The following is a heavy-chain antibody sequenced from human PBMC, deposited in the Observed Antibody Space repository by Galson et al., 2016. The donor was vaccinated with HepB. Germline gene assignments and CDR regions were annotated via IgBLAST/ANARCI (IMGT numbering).Heavy chain of an antibody. J-gene: IGHJ4*02. CDR1: GFIFSSYW. V-gene: IGHV3-7*03. D-gene: IGHD4-17*01. CDR2: MNQDGSQI. Sequence: SLRLSCAASGFIFSSYWVAWLRQTPEKGLQWVANMNQDGSQIYYVDSVKGRFSISRDNAKSSLYLQMNRLGAEDTAVYYCATHGGTTVKHGSDYWGQGTLVTVSS. CDR3: ATHGGTTVKHGSDY.